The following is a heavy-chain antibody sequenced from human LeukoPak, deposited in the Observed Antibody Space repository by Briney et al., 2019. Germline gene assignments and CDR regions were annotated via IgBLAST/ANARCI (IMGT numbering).Heavy chain of an antibody. D-gene: IGHD1-26*01. Sequence: GGSLRLSCAASGFTFSNDRMNWVRQAPGKGLEWVGRIKTKTDDGATDYSAPVKARFTISRDDSKTTLYLQMNGLKTEDTAIYYCTTYVGATAYWGQGTLVTVSS. CDR2: IKTKTDDGAT. J-gene: IGHJ4*02. CDR3: TTYVGATAY. V-gene: IGHV3-15*01. CDR1: GFTFSNDR.